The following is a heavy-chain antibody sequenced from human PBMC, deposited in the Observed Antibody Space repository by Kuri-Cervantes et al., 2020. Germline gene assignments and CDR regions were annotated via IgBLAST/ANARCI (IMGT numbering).Heavy chain of an antibody. J-gene: IGHJ4*02. CDR3: ARVLGNMYYFDY. CDR1: GGSISSYY. Sequence: SETLSLTCTVSGGSISSYYWSWIRQPPGKGLEWIGYIYYSGSTNYNPSLKSRVTISVDTSKNQFSLKLSSVTAADTAVYYCARVLGNMYYFDYWGQGTLVTVSS. D-gene: IGHD7-27*01. CDR2: IYYSGST. V-gene: IGHV4-59*01.